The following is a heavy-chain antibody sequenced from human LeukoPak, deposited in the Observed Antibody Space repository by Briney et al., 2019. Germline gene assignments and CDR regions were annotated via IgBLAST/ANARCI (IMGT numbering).Heavy chain of an antibody. CDR1: GFTFTSSA. CDR2: IVVGSGNT. V-gene: IGHV1-58*02. D-gene: IGHD3-16*01. Sequence: SVTVSCKASGFTFTSSAMQWVRQARGQRLEGIGWIVVGSGNTNYAQKFQERVPITRNMSTSTAYMELSSLRSEDRAVYYCAADLGSYFDYWGQGTLVTVSS. CDR3: AADLGSYFDY. J-gene: IGHJ4*02.